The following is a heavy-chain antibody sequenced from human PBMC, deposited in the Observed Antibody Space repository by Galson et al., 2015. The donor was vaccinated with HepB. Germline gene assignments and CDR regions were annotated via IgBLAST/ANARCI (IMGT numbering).Heavy chain of an antibody. V-gene: IGHV3-21*01. Sequence: SLRLSCAASGFTFNDYNMIWVRQAPGKGLEWVSSISSDSSYIYYADSVRGRFTISRDNAKNSLYLQMNSLRVEDTAIYYCARDPPLGAPFDYWGQGTLVTGSS. CDR2: ISSDSSYI. J-gene: IGHJ4*02. D-gene: IGHD7-27*01. CDR1: GFTFNDYN. CDR3: ARDPPLGAPFDY.